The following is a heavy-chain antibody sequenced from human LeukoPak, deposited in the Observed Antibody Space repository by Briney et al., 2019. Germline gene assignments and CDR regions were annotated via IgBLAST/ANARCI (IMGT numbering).Heavy chain of an antibody. CDR1: GGSLSSYY. D-gene: IGHD3-3*01. CDR2: IYYSGST. V-gene: IGHV4-59*01. Sequence: SETLSLTCTVSGGSLSSYYWSWLRQPPGKGLEGIGYIYYSGSTNYNPSLKSRVTVSVDTSKNQFSLKLSSVTAADTAVYYCARDLDDFGPPDYWGQGTLVTVSS. CDR3: ARDLDDFGPPDY. J-gene: IGHJ4*02.